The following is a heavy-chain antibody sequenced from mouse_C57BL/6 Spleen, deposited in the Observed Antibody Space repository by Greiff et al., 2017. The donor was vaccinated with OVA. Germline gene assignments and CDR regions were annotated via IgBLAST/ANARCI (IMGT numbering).Heavy chain of an antibody. CDR3: AREDYSNYFYAMDD. J-gene: IGHJ4*01. CDR1: GYTFTSYW. D-gene: IGHD2-5*01. CDR2: IDPNSGGT. V-gene: IGHV1-72*01. Sequence: VQLQQPGAELVKPGASVKLSCKASGYTFTSYWMHWVKQRPGRGLEWIGRIDPNSGGTKYNEKFKIKVTLTVDKPSSTAYMQLSSLTSEDSAVYYCAREDYSNYFYAMDDWGQGTSVTVSS.